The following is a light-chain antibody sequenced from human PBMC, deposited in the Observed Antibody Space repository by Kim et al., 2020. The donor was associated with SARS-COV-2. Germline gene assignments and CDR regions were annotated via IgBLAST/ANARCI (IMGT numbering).Light chain of an antibody. CDR2: ETS. J-gene: IGKJ1*01. V-gene: IGKV1-5*03. CDR3: QQNDTSWT. Sequence: ASVGERVTITCRASRIIGSWLAWYQKQPGKAPNPLIYETSSLKRGVPPRSSGSGSGTEFTLTTSSLQPEDLATYYGQQNDTSWTFGQGTKVDIK. CDR1: RIIGSW.